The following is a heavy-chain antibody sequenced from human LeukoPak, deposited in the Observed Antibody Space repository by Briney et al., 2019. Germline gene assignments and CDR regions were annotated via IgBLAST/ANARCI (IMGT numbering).Heavy chain of an antibody. CDR1: GYTFTSYG. V-gene: IGHV1-18*01. J-gene: IGHJ3*02. CDR3: ARMATITKGLGAFDI. D-gene: IGHD5-24*01. CDR2: ISAYNGNT. Sequence: ASVKVSCKASGYTFTSYGISWVRQALGQGLEWMGWISAYNGNTNYAQKLQGRVTMTTDTSTSTAYMELRSLRSDDTAVYYCARMATITKGLGAFDIWGQGTMVTVSS.